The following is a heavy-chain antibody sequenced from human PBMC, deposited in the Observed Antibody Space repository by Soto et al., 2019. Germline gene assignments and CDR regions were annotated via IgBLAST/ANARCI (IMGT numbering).Heavy chain of an antibody. D-gene: IGHD1-26*01. V-gene: IGHV4-4*02. CDR2: IYHSGST. Sequence: QVQLQESGPGLVKPSGTLSLTCAVSGGSISSSNWWSWVRQPPGKGLEWIGEIYHSGSTNYNPSLKSRVTISVDKSKNQFSLKLSSVTAVDTAVYYCARDLGRSGSYYASGDFDYWGQGTLVTVSS. CDR3: ARDLGRSGSYYASGDFDY. CDR1: GGSISSSNW. J-gene: IGHJ4*02.